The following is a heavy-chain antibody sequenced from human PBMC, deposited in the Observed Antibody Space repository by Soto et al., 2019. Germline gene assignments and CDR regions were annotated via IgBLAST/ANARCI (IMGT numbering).Heavy chain of an antibody. CDR2: IDPGDSET. V-gene: IGHV5-51*01. D-gene: IGHD2-2*01. CDR1: GYTFTAYW. J-gene: IGHJ4*02. CDR3: ARQLTPPADIDY. Sequence: PGESLKISCKGSGYTFTAYWLAWVRQMPGKGLEWIGIIDPGDSETRYSPYFPGQVTMSDDKSITNAYLQMTSLKASDTAMYYCARQLTPPADIDYWGQGTQVTVSS.